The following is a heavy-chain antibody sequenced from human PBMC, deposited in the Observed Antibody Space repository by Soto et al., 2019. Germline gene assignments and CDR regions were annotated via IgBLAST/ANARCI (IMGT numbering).Heavy chain of an antibody. CDR3: ARLGLSYDSSGYFFDY. CDR1: GFTFSTYL. V-gene: IGHV3-30-3*01. J-gene: IGHJ4*02. CDR2: ISYDVTYK. D-gene: IGHD3-22*01. Sequence: ESGGGVVQPGRSLRLSCAASGFTFSTYLMHWVRQAPGRGLEWVATISYDVTYKYYADSVKGRFTISRDNSKNTLYLQMNDLRAEDTAVYYCARLGLSYDSSGYFFDYWGQGTQVTVSS.